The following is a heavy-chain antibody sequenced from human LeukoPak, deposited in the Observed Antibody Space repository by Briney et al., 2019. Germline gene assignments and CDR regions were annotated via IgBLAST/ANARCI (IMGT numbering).Heavy chain of an antibody. CDR3: ANLVEMATISAYDAFDI. Sequence: GGSLRLSCAASGFTFNTYTMNWVRQAPGKGLEWVSSISSGTSYIYYADSVKGRFTISRDNAKNSLYLQMNSLRAEDTAVYYCANLVEMATISAYDAFDIWGQGTMVTVSS. J-gene: IGHJ3*02. D-gene: IGHD5-24*01. V-gene: IGHV3-21*01. CDR1: GFTFNTYT. CDR2: ISSGTSYI.